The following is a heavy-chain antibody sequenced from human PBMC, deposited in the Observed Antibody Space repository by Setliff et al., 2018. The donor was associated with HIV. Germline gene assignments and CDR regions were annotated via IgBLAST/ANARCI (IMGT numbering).Heavy chain of an antibody. CDR3: ARKLRPGHGMDV. Sequence: GESLKISCASSGFTFNNYWIAWVRQAPGKGLEWVGNINQDGSEKNYVDSVKGRFSISRDNAENSLYLQMSSLRAEDTAVYYCARKLRPGHGMDVWGQGTTVTVSS. V-gene: IGHV3-7*01. CDR2: INQDGSEK. D-gene: IGHD3-10*01. J-gene: IGHJ6*02. CDR1: GFTFNNYW.